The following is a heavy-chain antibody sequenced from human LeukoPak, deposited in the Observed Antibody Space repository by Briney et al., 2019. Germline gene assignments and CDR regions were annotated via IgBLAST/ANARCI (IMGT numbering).Heavy chain of an antibody. CDR2: ISGYSGKT. CDR3: VRVGSAYGDPLEFDL. CDR1: GYSFNKFG. D-gene: IGHD2-21*01. J-gene: IGHJ5*02. V-gene: IGHV1-18*01. Sequence: ASVKVSCKASGYSFNKFGISWVRQAPGQGLEWMGWISGYSGKTDSAQKLQDRVTMTTDNSTSTAYLELRSLRSDDTAVCFCVRVGSAYGDPLEFDLWGQGTLVTVSS.